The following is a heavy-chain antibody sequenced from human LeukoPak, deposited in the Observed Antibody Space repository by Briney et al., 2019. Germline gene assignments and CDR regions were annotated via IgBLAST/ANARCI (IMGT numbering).Heavy chain of an antibody. D-gene: IGHD2/OR15-2a*01. CDR2: IIPILGIA. CDR1: GGTFSSYA. V-gene: IGHV1-69*04. CDR3: ARIFLLWGQSSPLGY. Sequence: SVKVSCKASGGTFSSYAISWVRQAPGQGLERMGRIIPILGIANYAQKFQGRVTITADKSTSTAYMELSSLRSEDTAVYYCARIFLLWGQSSPLGYWGQGTLVTVSS. J-gene: IGHJ4*02.